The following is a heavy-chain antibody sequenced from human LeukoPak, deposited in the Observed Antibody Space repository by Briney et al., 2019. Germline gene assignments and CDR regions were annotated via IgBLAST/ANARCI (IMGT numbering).Heavy chain of an antibody. CDR3: ARRSLRGVIKY. CDR1: GYTFTGYY. D-gene: IGHD3-10*01. Sequence: ASVKVSCKASGYTFTGYYMHWVRQAPGQGLEWMGWIHPNTGGTNYAQKFQGRVTMTRDTSINTGYMELSRLRSDDTAVYYCARRSLRGVIKYWGQGTLVTVSS. V-gene: IGHV1-2*02. CDR2: IHPNTGGT. J-gene: IGHJ4*02.